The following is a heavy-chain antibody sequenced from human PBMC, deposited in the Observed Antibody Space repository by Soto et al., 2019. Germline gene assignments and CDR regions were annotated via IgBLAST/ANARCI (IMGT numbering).Heavy chain of an antibody. Sequence: EVQLVESGGGLVQPGGSLRLSCAASGFSFNNHWMTWVRQAPGKGLEWVANINQDGSEKYYVDSVKGRFTISRDNAKNSLYLLMSSLRAADTAVYYCARVGSYVAFDIWGQGTMVTASS. V-gene: IGHV3-7*04. J-gene: IGHJ3*02. D-gene: IGHD1-26*01. CDR3: ARVGSYVAFDI. CDR2: INQDGSEK. CDR1: GFSFNNHW.